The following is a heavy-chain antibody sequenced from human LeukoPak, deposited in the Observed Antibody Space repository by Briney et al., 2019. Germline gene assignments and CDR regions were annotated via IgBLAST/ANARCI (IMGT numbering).Heavy chain of an antibody. V-gene: IGHV4-59*01. Sequence: SETLSLTCTVSGGSICSYYWSWIRQPPGKGLEWIAYIDNSGSTNYNPSLRSRVTISIDTSRNQFSLKLSSVTAADTAVYYCARTDYYGSSVIYYYALDIWGQGTMVTVSS. CDR3: ARTDYYGSSVIYYYALDI. J-gene: IGHJ3*02. D-gene: IGHD3-22*01. CDR2: IDNSGST. CDR1: GGSICSYY.